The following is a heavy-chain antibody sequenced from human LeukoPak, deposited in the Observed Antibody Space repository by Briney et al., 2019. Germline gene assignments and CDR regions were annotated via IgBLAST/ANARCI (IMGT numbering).Heavy chain of an antibody. D-gene: IGHD3-22*01. J-gene: IGHJ5*02. CDR1: GGSISSYY. CDR2: ISYSGST. CDR3: ARASSAYYNWFDP. V-gene: IGHV4-59*05. Sequence: SETLSLTCTVSGGSISSYYWSWIRQPPGKGLEWIGSISYSGSTYYNPSLKSRITISVDTSKNQFSLRLTSVTAADTAVYYCARASSAYYNWFDPWGQGTLVTVSS.